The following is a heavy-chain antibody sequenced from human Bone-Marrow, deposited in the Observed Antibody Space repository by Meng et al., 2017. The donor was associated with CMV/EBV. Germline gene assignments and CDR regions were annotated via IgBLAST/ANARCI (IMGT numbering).Heavy chain of an antibody. V-gene: IGHV3-30*03. D-gene: IGHD3-22*01. CDR3: VRRDSGSFDY. CDR2: ISYDGRNK. J-gene: IGHJ4*02. Sequence: QVQLVESGGGLVQPGGSLRLSCAASGFSFSTYYMTWVRQAPGKGLEWVAIISYDGRNKYYTDSVKGRFTISRDNSKNTLYLQMNSLRAEDTAMYYCVRRDSGSFDYWGRGTLVTVSS. CDR1: GFSFSTYY.